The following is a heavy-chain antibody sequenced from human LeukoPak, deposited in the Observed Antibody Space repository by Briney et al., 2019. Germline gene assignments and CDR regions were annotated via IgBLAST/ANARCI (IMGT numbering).Heavy chain of an antibody. Sequence: PGGSLRLSCAASGFTFSNYAMSWVRQAPGKGLEWVSVIYSGGSTYYADSVKGRFTISRDNSKNTLYLQMNSLRAEDTAVYYCARDPIGCSGGSCYSWGQGTLVTVSS. CDR3: ARDPIGCSGGSCYS. V-gene: IGHV3-53*01. CDR1: GFTFSNYA. D-gene: IGHD2-15*01. CDR2: IYSGGST. J-gene: IGHJ4*02.